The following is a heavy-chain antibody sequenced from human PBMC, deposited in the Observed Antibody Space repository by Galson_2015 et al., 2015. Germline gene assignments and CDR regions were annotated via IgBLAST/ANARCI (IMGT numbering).Heavy chain of an antibody. CDR1: GFTVSSNY. V-gene: IGHV3-53*01. D-gene: IGHD5-18*01. J-gene: IGHJ6*02. CDR3: ARASGYSYGFYYYYGMDV. Sequence: SLRLSCAASGFTVSSNYMSWVRQAPGKGLEWVSVIYSGGSTYYADSVKGRFTISRDNSKNTLYLQMNSLRAEDTAVYYCARASGYSYGFYYYYGMDVWGQGTTVTVSS. CDR2: IYSGGST.